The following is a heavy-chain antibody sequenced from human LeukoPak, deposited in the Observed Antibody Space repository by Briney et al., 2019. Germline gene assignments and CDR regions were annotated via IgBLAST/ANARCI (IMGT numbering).Heavy chain of an antibody. D-gene: IGHD4-17*01. CDR2: IYTSGST. V-gene: IGHV4-4*07. Sequence: SETLSLTCTVSGGSISSYYWSWIRQPAGKGLEWIGRIYTSGSTNYNPSLKSRVTISVDTSKNQFSLKLSSVTAADTAVYYCASESTVTSDCYWGPGTLVTVSS. J-gene: IGHJ4*02. CDR3: ASESTVTSDCY. CDR1: GGSISSYY.